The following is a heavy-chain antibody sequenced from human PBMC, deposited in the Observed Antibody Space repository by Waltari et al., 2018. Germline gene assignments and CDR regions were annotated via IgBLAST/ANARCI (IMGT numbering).Heavy chain of an antibody. CDR3: ARQQLGALDI. V-gene: IGHV6-1*01. Sequence: QVQLQQSGPGLVRPSQTLSLTCAISGDSVSSKSAAWNWIRQSPSRGLEWLGRTYYRTRWNSGYAVSVKSRIIINPDTAKNQFSLQLNAVTPEDTAVYYCARQQLGALDIWGQGTMVTVSS. D-gene: IGHD6-13*01. CDR2: TYYRTRWNS. CDR1: GDSVSSKSAA. J-gene: IGHJ3*02.